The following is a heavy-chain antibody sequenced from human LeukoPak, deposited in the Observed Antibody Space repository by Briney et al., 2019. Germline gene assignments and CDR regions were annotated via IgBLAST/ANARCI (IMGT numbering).Heavy chain of an antibody. V-gene: IGHV4-59*01. Sequence: SETLSLTCTVSGGSISSCYWSWIRQPPGKGLEWIGYIYYSGSTNYNPSLKSRVTISVDTSKNQFSLKLSSVTAADTAVYYCARDKDSGWYGAFDYWGQGTLVTVSS. CDR1: GGSISSCY. J-gene: IGHJ4*02. D-gene: IGHD6-19*01. CDR3: ARDKDSGWYGAFDY. CDR2: IYYSGST.